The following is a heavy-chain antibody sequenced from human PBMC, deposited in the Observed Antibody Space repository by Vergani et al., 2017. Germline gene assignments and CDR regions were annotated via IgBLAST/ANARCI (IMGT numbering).Heavy chain of an antibody. J-gene: IGHJ6*03. D-gene: IGHD6-19*01. CDR1: GFTFSNAW. CDR3: ARDEAVAGQYYYYYYYMDV. V-gene: IGHV3-7*01. Sequence: EVQLVESGGGLVKPGGSLRLSCAASGFTFSNAWMSWVRQAPGKGLEWVANIKQDGSEKYYVDSVKGRFTISRDNAKNSLYLQMNSLRAEDTAVYYCARDEAVAGQYYYYYYYMDVWGKGTTVTVSS. CDR2: IKQDGSEK.